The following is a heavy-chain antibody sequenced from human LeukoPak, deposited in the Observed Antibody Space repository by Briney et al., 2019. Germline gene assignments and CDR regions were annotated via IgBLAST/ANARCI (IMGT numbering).Heavy chain of an antibody. CDR3: ARGGDFWSGYYMARNDAFDI. CDR2: IYYSGST. D-gene: IGHD3-3*01. Sequence: SETLSLTCTASGGSISSYYWSWIRQPPGKGLEWIGYIYYSGSTNYNPSLKSRVTISVDTSKNQFSLKLSSVTAADTAVYYCARGGDFWSGYYMARNDAFDIWGQGTMVTVSS. J-gene: IGHJ3*02. V-gene: IGHV4-59*01. CDR1: GGSISSYY.